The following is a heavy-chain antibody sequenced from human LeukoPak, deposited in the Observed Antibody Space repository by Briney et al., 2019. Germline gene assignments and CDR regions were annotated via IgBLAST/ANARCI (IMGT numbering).Heavy chain of an antibody. Sequence: SETLSLTCTVSGGSVSDSGHYWGWFRQTPGMALEWIGTSHYSRSPYYNPSLKSRLTTSVDAAKNEFSLNLRSVTASDTAVYYCARRREYHTFDYWGQGTLVTVSS. D-gene: IGHD2-2*01. CDR3: ARRREYHTFDY. CDR2: SHYSRSP. J-gene: IGHJ4*02. CDR1: GGSVSDSGHY. V-gene: IGHV4-39*01.